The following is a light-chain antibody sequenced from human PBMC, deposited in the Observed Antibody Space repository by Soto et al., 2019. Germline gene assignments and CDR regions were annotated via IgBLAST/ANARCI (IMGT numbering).Light chain of an antibody. Sequence: DIQMTQSPSTLSGSVGDRVTITCRASQTISSWLAWYQQKPGKAPKLLIYKASTLKSGVPSRFSGSGSGTDFTLTISRLEPEDFAVYFCLQYGASPRTFGQGTKVEVK. CDR2: KAS. J-gene: IGKJ1*01. CDR1: QTISSW. V-gene: IGKV1-5*03. CDR3: LQYGASPRT.